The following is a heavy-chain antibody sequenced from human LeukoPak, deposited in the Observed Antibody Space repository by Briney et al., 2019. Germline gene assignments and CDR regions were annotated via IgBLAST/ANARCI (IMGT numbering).Heavy chain of an antibody. J-gene: IGHJ4*02. Sequence: ASVKVSCKASGYTFTSYYMHWVRQAPGQGLEWMGIINPSGGSTSYAQKFQGRVTMTRDTSTSTVYMELSSLRSEDTAVYYCARDRTKGIAAAGTDYWGQGTLVTVSS. V-gene: IGHV1-46*01. D-gene: IGHD6-13*01. CDR3: ARDRTKGIAAAGTDY. CDR2: INPSGGST. CDR1: GYTFTSYY.